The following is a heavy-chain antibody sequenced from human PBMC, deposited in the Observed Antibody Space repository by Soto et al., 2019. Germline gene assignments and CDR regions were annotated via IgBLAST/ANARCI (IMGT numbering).Heavy chain of an antibody. Sequence: GGSLRLSCAASGFTFSSYSMNWVRQAPGKGLEWVSSISSSSSYIYYADSVKGRFTISRDNAKNSLYLQMNSLRAEDTAVYYCASLDPGIFGVVDDAFDIWGQGTMVTVSS. J-gene: IGHJ3*02. D-gene: IGHD3-3*01. CDR2: ISSSSSYI. V-gene: IGHV3-21*01. CDR1: GFTFSSYS. CDR3: ASLDPGIFGVVDDAFDI.